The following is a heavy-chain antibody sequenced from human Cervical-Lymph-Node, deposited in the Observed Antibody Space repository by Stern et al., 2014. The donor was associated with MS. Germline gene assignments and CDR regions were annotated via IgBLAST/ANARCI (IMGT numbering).Heavy chain of an antibody. CDR3: AREGGNTAEYFQH. CDR1: GFTFSSSG. V-gene: IGHV3-33*01. CDR2: IYYDGSNR. J-gene: IGHJ1*01. D-gene: IGHD4-23*01. Sequence: VQLVDSGGGVVQPGRSLRLSCAASGFTFSSSGMHWVRQAPGKGLEWLAIIYYDGSNRYYADSVKGRFTISRYNSKNTLYLQMNSLRAEDTAVYYCAREGGNTAEYFQHWGQGTLVTVSS.